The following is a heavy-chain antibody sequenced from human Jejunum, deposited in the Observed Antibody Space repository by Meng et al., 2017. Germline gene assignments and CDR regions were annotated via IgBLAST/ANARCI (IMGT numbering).Heavy chain of an antibody. CDR3: AKTPTDYDSSGYYDSFDY. J-gene: IGHJ4*02. Sequence: GGSLRLSCAASGFTFSSYAMSWVRQAPGKGLEGVSGISGSGGSTYYADSVKGRFTISRDNSKNTLYLQMNSLRAEDTAVYYCAKTPTDYDSSGYYDSFDYWGQGTLVTVSS. V-gene: IGHV3-23*01. CDR2: ISGSGGST. D-gene: IGHD3-22*01. CDR1: GFTFSSYA.